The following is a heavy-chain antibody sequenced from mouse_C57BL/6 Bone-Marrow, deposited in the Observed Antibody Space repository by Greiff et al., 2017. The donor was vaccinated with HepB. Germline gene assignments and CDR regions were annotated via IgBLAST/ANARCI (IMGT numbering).Heavy chain of an antibody. V-gene: IGHV14-4*01. J-gene: IGHJ1*03. CDR2: IDPENGDT. Sequence: VQLQQSGAELVRPGASVKLSCTASGFNIKDDYMHWVKQRPEQGLAWIGWIDPENGDTKYASKFQGKATITADTSSNTAYLPLSSLTSEDTSVYYCTTSEDIGDSYWYFGGWGTGPTVTGSS. CDR1: GFNIKDDY. D-gene: IGHD2-13*01. CDR3: TTSEDIGDSYWYFGG.